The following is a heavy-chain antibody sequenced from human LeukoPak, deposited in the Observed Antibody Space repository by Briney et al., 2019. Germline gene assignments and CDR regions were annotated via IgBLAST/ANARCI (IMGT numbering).Heavy chain of an antibody. J-gene: IGHJ3*02. CDR3: ARAPAVVPAIAIDGFDI. Sequence: ASVKVSCKASGYTFTSYGISWVRQAPGQGLEWMGWISADNGNTNYAQKLQGRVTMTTDTSTSTAYMELRSLRSDDTAVYYCARAPAVVPAIAIDGFDIWGHGTLVTVSS. V-gene: IGHV1-18*01. CDR1: GYTFTSYG. CDR2: ISADNGNT. D-gene: IGHD2-21*02.